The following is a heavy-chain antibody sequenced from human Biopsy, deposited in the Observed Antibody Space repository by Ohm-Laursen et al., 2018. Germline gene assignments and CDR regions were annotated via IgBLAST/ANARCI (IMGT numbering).Heavy chain of an antibody. CDR1: GGSIGGGEYY. J-gene: IGHJ2*01. CDR2: ISYSGTT. CDR3: ARGVPHYDGSGFPLAGYWYFDL. Sequence: TLSLTCTVSGGSIGGGEYYWNWIRQHPGKGLEWIGLISYSGTTFYNPSLESLLTISIDTSKNHFSLNLRSVTAADTAVYYFARGVPHYDGSGFPLAGYWYFDLWGRGTLVTVSS. V-gene: IGHV4-31*01. D-gene: IGHD3-22*01.